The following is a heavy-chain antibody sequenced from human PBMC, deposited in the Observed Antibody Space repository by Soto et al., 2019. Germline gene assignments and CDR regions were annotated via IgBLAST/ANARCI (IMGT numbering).Heavy chain of an antibody. V-gene: IGHV4-59*01. J-gene: IGHJ5*02. CDR1: GGSISSYY. CDR3: ARVKGYDYIWGGFDP. D-gene: IGHD3-16*01. CDR2: IYYSGST. Sequence: SETLSLTCTVSGGSISSYYWSWIRQPPGKGLEWIGYIYYSGSTNYNPSLKSRVTISVDTSKNQFSLKLSSVTAADTAVYYCARVKGYDYIWGGFDPWGQGTLVTVSS.